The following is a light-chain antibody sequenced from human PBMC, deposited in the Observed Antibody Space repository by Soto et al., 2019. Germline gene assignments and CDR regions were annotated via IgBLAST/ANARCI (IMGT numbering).Light chain of an antibody. CDR2: NVS. CDR1: SNEVGTNNY. V-gene: IGLV2-14*03. CDR3: NSYTGSSPLYV. J-gene: IGLJ1*01. Sequence: QSVLTQPASVSGSPGQSITISCTGTSNEVGTNNYVSWNQNHPGKATKLIIYNVSNRPSGVSNRFSGSKSGNTASLTISGLQAEDEADYYCNSYTGSSPLYVFGTGTKVTVL.